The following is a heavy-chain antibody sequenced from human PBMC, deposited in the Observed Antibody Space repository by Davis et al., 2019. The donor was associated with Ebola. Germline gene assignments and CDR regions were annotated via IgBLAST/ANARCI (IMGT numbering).Heavy chain of an antibody. CDR2: IYASGST. CDR1: GGSINDYY. CDR3: AREGNYYYNAMDV. V-gene: IGHV4-4*07. Sequence: PSETLSLTCTVSGGSINDYYWSWIRQPAGKGLEWIGRIYASGSTNYNPSLKSRVTMSVDTSKNQFSLKLSSVTAADTAVYYCAREGNYYYNAMDVWGQGTTITVSS. J-gene: IGHJ6*02.